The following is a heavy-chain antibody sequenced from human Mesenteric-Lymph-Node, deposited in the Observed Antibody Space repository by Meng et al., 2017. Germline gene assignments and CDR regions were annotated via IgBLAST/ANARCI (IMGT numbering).Heavy chain of an antibody. CDR3: AREGDEEEVRGVIKVGGNDAFDI. CDR2: ISSSGSTI. J-gene: IGHJ3*02. V-gene: IGHV3-48*03. CDR1: GFTFSSYE. D-gene: IGHD3-10*01. Sequence: GESLKISCVASGFTFSSYEMNWVRQAPGKGLEWVSYISSSGSTIYYADSVKGRFTISRDNAKNSLYLQMNSLRAEDTAVYYCAREGDEEEVRGVIKVGGNDAFDIWGQGTMVTVSS.